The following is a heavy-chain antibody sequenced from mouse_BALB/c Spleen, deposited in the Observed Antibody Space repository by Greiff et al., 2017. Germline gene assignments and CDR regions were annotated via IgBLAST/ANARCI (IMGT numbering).Heavy chain of an antibody. CDR2: ISSGGST. V-gene: IGHV5-6-5*01. CDR1: GFTFSSYA. J-gene: IGHJ4*01. D-gene: IGHD1-1*01. CDR3: ARGDSSPYYFDY. Sequence: EVMLVESGGGLVKPGGSLKLSCAASGFTFSSYAMSWVRQTPEKRLEWVASISSGGSTYYPDSVKGRFTISRDNARNILYLQMSSLRSEDTAMYYCARGDSSPYYFDYWGQGTSVTVSS.